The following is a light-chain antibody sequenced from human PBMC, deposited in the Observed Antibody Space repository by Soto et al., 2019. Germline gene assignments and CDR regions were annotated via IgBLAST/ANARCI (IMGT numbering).Light chain of an antibody. CDR1: SSNIGSNT. CDR3: AAWDDSLNGRV. Sequence: QSVLTQPPSASGTPGQRVTISCSGSSSNIGSNTVNWYQQLPGTAPKLLIYGNNQRPSGVPDRFSGSKSGTSASLAISGLQSEDEADYYCAAWDDSLNGRVFGTGTKLTVL. CDR2: GNN. J-gene: IGLJ1*01. V-gene: IGLV1-44*01.